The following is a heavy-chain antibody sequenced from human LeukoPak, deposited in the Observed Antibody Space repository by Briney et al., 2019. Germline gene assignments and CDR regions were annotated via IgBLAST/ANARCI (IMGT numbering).Heavy chain of an antibody. J-gene: IGHJ4*02. Sequence: PGGSLRLSCAASGFPFSDYWMVWFRQAPGKGMEWVANINQDGSELYYAPSVKGRFTISRDNAKNSLYLQIYSLRAEDTALYYCSRSLDYLGRGALVTVSS. CDR1: GFPFSDYW. CDR3: SRSLDY. CDR2: INQDGSEL. V-gene: IGHV3-7*01.